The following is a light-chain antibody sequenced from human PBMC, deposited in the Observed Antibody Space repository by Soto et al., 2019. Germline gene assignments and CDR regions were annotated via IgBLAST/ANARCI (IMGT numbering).Light chain of an antibody. CDR2: AAS. CDR1: QGIIDY. Sequence: DIQMTQSPSSLSASVGDRVTITCRASQGIIDYLAWYQQKPGKAPTLLIYAASTVASGVPSRFSGGGSGTDFTLTISSLQTEDVASYYCQKYDSAPQTFGPGTKVEIK. J-gene: IGKJ1*01. CDR3: QKYDSAPQT. V-gene: IGKV1-27*01.